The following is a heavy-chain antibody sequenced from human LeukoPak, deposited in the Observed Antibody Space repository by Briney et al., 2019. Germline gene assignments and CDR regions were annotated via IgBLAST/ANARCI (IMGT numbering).Heavy chain of an antibody. J-gene: IGHJ4*02. Sequence: ASVKVSCKASGYTFTGYYMQWVRQAPGQGLEWMGWINPNSGGTNYAQKFQGRVTMTRDTSISTAYMELSWLRSDDTAVYYCARGYCSSATCRHFDYWGQGALVTVSS. CDR1: GYTFTGYY. V-gene: IGHV1-2*02. CDR2: INPNSGGT. D-gene: IGHD2-2*01. CDR3: ARGYCSSATCRHFDY.